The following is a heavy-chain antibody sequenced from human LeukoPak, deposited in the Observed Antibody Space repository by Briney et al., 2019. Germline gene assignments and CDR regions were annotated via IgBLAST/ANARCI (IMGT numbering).Heavy chain of an antibody. D-gene: IGHD1-1*01. CDR3: AITSMSLAGTLDY. Sequence: GGSLRLSCAASGFTFSRYAMNWVRQAPGKGLEWVAVISDNGSNKYYADSVKGRFTISRDNSKNTLYLQMNSLRAEDTAVYYCAITSMSLAGTLDYWGQGTLVTVSS. V-gene: IGHV3-30-3*01. CDR2: ISDNGSNK. J-gene: IGHJ4*02. CDR1: GFTFSRYA.